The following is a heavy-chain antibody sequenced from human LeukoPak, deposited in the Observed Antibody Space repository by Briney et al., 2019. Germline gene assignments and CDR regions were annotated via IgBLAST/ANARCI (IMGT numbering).Heavy chain of an antibody. CDR3: ARYRYCSGGSCYSPFDY. Sequence: GGSLRLSCAASRFTFSTYWMHWVRQAPGKGLVWVSRISSDGSSTDYADSVKGRFTISRDNAKNTLYLQMNSLRAEDTALYYCARYRYCSGGSCYSPFDYWGQGALVTVSP. CDR1: RFTFSTYW. D-gene: IGHD2-15*01. CDR2: ISSDGSST. J-gene: IGHJ4*02. V-gene: IGHV3-74*01.